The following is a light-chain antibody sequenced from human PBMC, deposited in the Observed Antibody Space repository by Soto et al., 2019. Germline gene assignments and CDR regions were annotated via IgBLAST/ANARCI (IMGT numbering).Light chain of an antibody. Sequence: QSAVTQPACVSGSPGQSITISCTGTSNDVGGYDLVSWYQHHPGKAPKLMIYEATKRPSGVSDRFSGSKSGNTASLTISALQAEDEADYSCCSFAGGATFVFGGGTKLTVL. J-gene: IGLJ2*01. V-gene: IGLV2-23*02. CDR2: EAT. CDR3: CSFAGGATFV. CDR1: SNDVGGYDL.